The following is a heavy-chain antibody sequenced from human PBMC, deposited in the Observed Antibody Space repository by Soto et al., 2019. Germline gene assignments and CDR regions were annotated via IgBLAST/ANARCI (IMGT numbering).Heavy chain of an antibody. Sequence: EVQLVESGGGLVQPGGSLRLSCAASGFTVSTKYMSWVRQAAGKGLEWVSVIYSGGSTFYADSARGRFTISRDNSKKTVNLQMNSLRAEDTAVYYCARDPWAADYWGQGTLVTVSS. J-gene: IGHJ4*02. V-gene: IGHV3-66*01. CDR3: ARDPWAADY. CDR2: IYSGGST. D-gene: IGHD3-16*01. CDR1: GFTVSTKY.